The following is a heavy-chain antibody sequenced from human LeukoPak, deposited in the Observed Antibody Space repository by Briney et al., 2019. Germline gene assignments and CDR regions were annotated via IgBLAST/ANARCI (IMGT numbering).Heavy chain of an antibody. V-gene: IGHV1-2*02. CDR2: INPNSGGT. Sequence: ASVKVSCKASGYTFTGYYMHWVRQAPGRGLEWMGWINPNSGGTNYAQKFQGRVTMTRDTSISTAYMELSRLRSGDTAVYYCARRLISGWYAHGMDVWGQGTTVTVSS. J-gene: IGHJ6*02. D-gene: IGHD6-19*01. CDR1: GYTFTGYY. CDR3: ARRLISGWYAHGMDV.